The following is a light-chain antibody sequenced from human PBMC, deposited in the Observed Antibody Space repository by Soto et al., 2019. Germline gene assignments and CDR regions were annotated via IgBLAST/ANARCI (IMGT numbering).Light chain of an antibody. CDR2: GSS. CDR1: QSVSGN. CDR3: QQYSNWPRT. Sequence: EIEITQSPATVSVSLCESATLYCSASQSVSGNLAWYQQKPVQAPRLLIYGSSTSDTGIPARFSASGSGTDFTLTISSLQPEDFAVYYCQQYSNWPRTFGQGTKVEI. J-gene: IGKJ1*01. V-gene: IGKV3-15*01.